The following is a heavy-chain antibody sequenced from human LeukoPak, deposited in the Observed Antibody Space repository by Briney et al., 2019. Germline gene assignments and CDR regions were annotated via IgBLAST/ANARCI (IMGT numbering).Heavy chain of an antibody. CDR3: ARGVADSSSWYVIPYYFDY. J-gene: IGHJ4*02. Sequence: SETLSLTCTVSGGSISSYYWSWIRQPPGKGLEWIGYIYYSGSTNYNPSLKSRVTISVDTSKNQFSLKLSSVTAADTAVYYCARGVADSSSWYVIPYYFDYWGQGTLVTVSS. V-gene: IGHV4-59*01. D-gene: IGHD6-13*01. CDR2: IYYSGST. CDR1: GGSISSYY.